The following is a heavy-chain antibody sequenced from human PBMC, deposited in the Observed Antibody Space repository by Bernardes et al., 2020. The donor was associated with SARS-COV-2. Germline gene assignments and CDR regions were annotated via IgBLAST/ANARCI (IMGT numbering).Heavy chain of an antibody. V-gene: IGHV3-74*01. CDR3: ARAVTGTKNSLEY. J-gene: IGHJ4*02. D-gene: IGHD1-7*01. Sequence: GGTLRLSCAASGFTFSNYWMHWVRNGPGKGLVWVSRISSDERTITYADSVEGRFTISRDNAKNTLYLQMDSLRAEDTAVYYCARAVTGTKNSLEYWGQGTLVTVSS. CDR1: GFTFSNYW. CDR2: ISSDERTI.